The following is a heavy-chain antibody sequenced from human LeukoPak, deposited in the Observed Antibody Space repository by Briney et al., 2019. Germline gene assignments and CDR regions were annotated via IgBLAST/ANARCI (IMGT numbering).Heavy chain of an antibody. Sequence: GGSLRLSCRVSGFTFGDYAMAWVRQAPGKGLEWVGSIRSKAYDGTTEYAASVKGRFTISRDDSNSIAYLQMNSLKTEDTGVYYCSRIERLPSSRTEVAADFWGQGTPVTVSS. CDR1: GFTFGDYA. CDR2: IRSKAYDGTT. CDR3: SRIERLPSSRTEVAADF. J-gene: IGHJ4*02. V-gene: IGHV3-49*04. D-gene: IGHD6-19*01.